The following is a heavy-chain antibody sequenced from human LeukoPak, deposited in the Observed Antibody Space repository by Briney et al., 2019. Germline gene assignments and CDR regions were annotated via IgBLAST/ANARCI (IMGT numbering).Heavy chain of an antibody. J-gene: IGHJ4*02. CDR1: GFNVSHYY. Sequence: PGGSLRLSWAVSGFNVSHYYMGWVRQAPGKGLEWVSVIYSNNTTYYADAVKGRFTISRGNTNSTLYLQMNNLRVDDTAVYYCARASWGYDFDSWGLGTLVAVSS. V-gene: IGHV3-53*01. D-gene: IGHD7-27*01. CDR2: IYSNNTT. CDR3: ARASWGYDFDS.